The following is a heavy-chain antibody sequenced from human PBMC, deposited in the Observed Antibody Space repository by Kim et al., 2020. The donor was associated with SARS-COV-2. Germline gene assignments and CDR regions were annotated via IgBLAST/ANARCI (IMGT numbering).Heavy chain of an antibody. J-gene: IGHJ4*02. V-gene: IGHV1-8*01. D-gene: IGHD1-26*01. CDR3: ARSVGTTNHFDY. Sequence: DFAQKFQGRVTMTRNTSISTTYMELSSLRSEDTAIYYCARSVGTTNHFDYWGQGTLVNVSS.